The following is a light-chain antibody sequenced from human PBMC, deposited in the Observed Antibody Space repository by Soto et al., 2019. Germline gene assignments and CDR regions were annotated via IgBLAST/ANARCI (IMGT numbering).Light chain of an antibody. CDR3: QQYNSYPIT. J-gene: IGKJ5*01. Sequence: IQMTQSPSTLAASVGDRGTITCRASQSISSWLAWYQQKPGKAPKLLIYDASSLESGVPSRFSGSGSGTEFTLTISSLQPDDFATYYCQQYNSYPITFGQGTRLEI. CDR2: DAS. CDR1: QSISSW. V-gene: IGKV1-5*01.